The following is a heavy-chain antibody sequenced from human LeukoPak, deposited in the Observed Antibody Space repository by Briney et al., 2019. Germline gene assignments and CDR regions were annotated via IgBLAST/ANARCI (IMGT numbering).Heavy chain of an antibody. CDR2: MNPNSGNT. D-gene: IGHD6-13*01. CDR3: ARGPAHSGSWSIIFDY. CDR1: AYTFTSYD. J-gene: IGHJ4*02. Sequence: ASVKVSCKASAYTFTSYDINWVRQATGQGLEWMGWMNPNSGNTGYAQKFQGRVTMTRNTSISTAYMELSSLRSEDTAVYYCARGPAHSGSWSIIFDYWGQGTLVSVSS. V-gene: IGHV1-8*01.